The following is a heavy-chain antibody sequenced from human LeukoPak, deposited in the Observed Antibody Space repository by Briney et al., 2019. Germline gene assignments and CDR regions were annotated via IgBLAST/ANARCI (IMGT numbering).Heavy chain of an antibody. D-gene: IGHD6-6*01. CDR2: ISGSGGST. Sequence: GGSLRLSCAASGFTFNNYAMSWVRQAPGKGLEWVSAISGSGGSTYYADSVKGRFTISRDNSKNTLYLQMNSLRAEDTAVYYCARGLSGYASSLGYWGQGTLVTVSA. CDR3: ARGLSGYASSLGY. V-gene: IGHV3-23*01. J-gene: IGHJ4*02. CDR1: GFTFNNYA.